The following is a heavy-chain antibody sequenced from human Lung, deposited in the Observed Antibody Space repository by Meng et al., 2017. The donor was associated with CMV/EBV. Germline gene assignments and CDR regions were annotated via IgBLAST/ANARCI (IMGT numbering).Heavy chain of an antibody. CDR2: ISGSGGST. Sequence: GESLKISCVASGLTFSSHPMTWVRQAPGKGLEWVSSISGSGGSTYSADSVQGRFTISRDNSKNTLYLQMSALRDEDTALYYCARGGPVAGKNWFDRWGQGTXVTVSS. V-gene: IGHV3-23*01. D-gene: IGHD6-19*01. CDR3: ARGGPVAGKNWFDR. CDR1: GLTFSSHP. J-gene: IGHJ5*02.